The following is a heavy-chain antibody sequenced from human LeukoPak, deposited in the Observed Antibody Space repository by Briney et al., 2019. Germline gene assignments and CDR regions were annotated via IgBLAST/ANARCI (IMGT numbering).Heavy chain of an antibody. Sequence: SETLSLTCAVSSYSISSGYYWGWSRRPPGKGLEGIGSFYHSGSTYYNPSLKSRVTISVDTSKNQFSLKLSSVTAADTAVYYCARREAVAGIGAFDIWGQGTMVTVSS. CDR2: FYHSGST. D-gene: IGHD6-19*01. CDR3: ARREAVAGIGAFDI. J-gene: IGHJ3*02. CDR1: SYSISSGYY. V-gene: IGHV4-38-2*01.